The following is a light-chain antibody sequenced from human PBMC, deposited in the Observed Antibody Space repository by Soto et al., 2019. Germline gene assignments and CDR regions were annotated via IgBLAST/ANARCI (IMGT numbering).Light chain of an antibody. CDR1: QSVSSSY. CDR3: QHDGSSPRR. CDR2: GAS. J-gene: IGKJ4*02. V-gene: IGKV3-20*01. Sequence: EIVLTQSPGTLSLSPGERATLSCRASQSVSSSYLAWYQQKPGQAPKLLIYGASSRPTGIPARFSGSGSGTDCTLTISRLEPESFAVYFCQHDGSSPRRFGGGPKVEPK.